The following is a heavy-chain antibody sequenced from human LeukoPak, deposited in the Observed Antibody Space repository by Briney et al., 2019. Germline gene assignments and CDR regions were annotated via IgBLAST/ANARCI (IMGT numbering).Heavy chain of an antibody. D-gene: IGHD2/OR15-2a*01. CDR2: MNPNSGNT. V-gene: IGHV1-8*03. CDR1: GYTFTSYD. Sequence: ASVKVSCKASGYTFTSYDINWVRQATGQGLEWMGWMNPNSGNTGYAQKFQGRVTITRNTSISTAYMELSSLRSEDTAVYYCARSLSQHHPHYYYYYMDVWGKGTTVTVSS. CDR3: ARSLSQHHPHYYYYYMDV. J-gene: IGHJ6*03.